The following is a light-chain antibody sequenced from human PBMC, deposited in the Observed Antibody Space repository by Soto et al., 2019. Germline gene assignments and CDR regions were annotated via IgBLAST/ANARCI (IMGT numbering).Light chain of an antibody. CDR1: QSLVHSDGNTY. CDR2: KVS. J-gene: IGKJ2*01. CDR3: MQATLNQPYT. V-gene: IGKV2-24*01. Sequence: DVVMTQTPLSSPVTLGQPASISCRSSQSLVHSDGNTYLNWLHQRPGQPPRLLIYKVSNRFSGVPDRFSGSEARTDFTLHISRVEAEDVVIYYCMQATLNQPYTFGQRTKLEIK.